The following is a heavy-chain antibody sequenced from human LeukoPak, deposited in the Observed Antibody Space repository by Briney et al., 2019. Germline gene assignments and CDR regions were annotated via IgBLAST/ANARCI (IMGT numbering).Heavy chain of an antibody. CDR3: ARDVHGAGSYLPDYMDV. J-gene: IGHJ6*03. D-gene: IGHD3-10*01. Sequence: GGSLRLSCAAYGFSFSSYWMTWFRQAPGKGLEWLAHIGSDGTRLYADSVKGRFTISRDNAENSVYLQMNSLRGEDTAVYFCARDVHGAGSYLPDYMDVWGKGTTVTVS. CDR2: IGSDGTRL. V-gene: IGHV3-48*01. CDR1: GFSFSSYW.